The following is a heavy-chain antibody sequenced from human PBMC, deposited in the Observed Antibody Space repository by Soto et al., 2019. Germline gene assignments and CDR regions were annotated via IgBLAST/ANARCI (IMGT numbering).Heavy chain of an antibody. CDR1: GYSFSDYI. V-gene: IGHV1-3*01. CDR3: ARCVNVSRRLPLGY. Sequence: QVQHVQSGPEVKTPGASVKVSCKASGYSFSDYILHWVRQAPGQGLEWLGWIDVDNGNSKSAQKYQGRVTLSRDKTANIAYLELSSLRSDDTAVYFCARCVNVSRRLPLGYWGQGTVVVVSS. D-gene: IGHD2-8*01. J-gene: IGHJ4*02. CDR2: IDVDNGNS.